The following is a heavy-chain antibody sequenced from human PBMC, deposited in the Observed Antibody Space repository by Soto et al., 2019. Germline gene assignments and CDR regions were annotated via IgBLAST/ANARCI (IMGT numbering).Heavy chain of an antibody. CDR3: ARDSHYYDSSGSLDP. CDR1: GYTFTSYG. Sequence: QVQLVQSGAEVKKPGASVKVSCKASGYTFTSYGISWVRQAPGQGLEWMGWISAYNGNTNYAQKLQGRVTMTTDTSTSTAYMELRSLRSDDAAVYYCARDSHYYDSSGSLDPWGQGTLVTVSS. J-gene: IGHJ5*02. D-gene: IGHD3-22*01. CDR2: ISAYNGNT. V-gene: IGHV1-18*01.